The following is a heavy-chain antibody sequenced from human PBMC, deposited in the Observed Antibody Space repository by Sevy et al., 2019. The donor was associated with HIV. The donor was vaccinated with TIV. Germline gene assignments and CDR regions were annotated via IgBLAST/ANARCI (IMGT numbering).Heavy chain of an antibody. CDR3: TRGRYTYVPFDY. CDR1: GFTFGDYA. V-gene: IGHV3-49*03. J-gene: IGHJ4*02. Sequence: GGSLRLSCTASGFTFGDYAMNWFRQAPGKGLEWVGFIRTKAYGGTTEYAASVKGRFTISRDDSKSIAYLQMNSLKTEDTAVYYCTRGRYTYVPFDYWCQGTLVTVSS. CDR2: IRTKAYGGTT. D-gene: IGHD3-10*02.